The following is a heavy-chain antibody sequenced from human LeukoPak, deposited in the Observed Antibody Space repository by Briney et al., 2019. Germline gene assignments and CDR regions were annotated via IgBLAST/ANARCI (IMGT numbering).Heavy chain of an antibody. CDR1: GFTVSNNY. J-gene: IGHJ4*02. CDR2: IYSDDST. Sequence: PGGSLRLSCAASGFTVSNNYMSWVRQAPGKGLEWVSVIYSDDSTYYADSVKGRFTISRDNSKSTLYLQMNSLRAEDTAVYYCARDRSELCSDYWGQGTLVTVSS. V-gene: IGHV3-66*01. CDR3: ARDRSELCSDY. D-gene: IGHD2-21*01.